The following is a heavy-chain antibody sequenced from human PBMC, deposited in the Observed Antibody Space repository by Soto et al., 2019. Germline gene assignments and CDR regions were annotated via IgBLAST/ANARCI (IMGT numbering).Heavy chain of an antibody. D-gene: IGHD3-9*01. CDR1: GFTFSGSA. V-gene: IGHV3-73*01. J-gene: IGHJ6*03. Sequence: EVQLVESGGGLVQPGGSLKLSCAASGFTFSGSAMHWVRQASGKGLEWVGRIRSKANSYATAYAASVKGRFTISRDDSKNTAYLERNSLITEDTTVYYCTRGSTYYDILTYYYYLAVWGKGTTVTVSS. CDR2: IRSKANSYAT. CDR3: TRGSTYYDILTYYYYLAV.